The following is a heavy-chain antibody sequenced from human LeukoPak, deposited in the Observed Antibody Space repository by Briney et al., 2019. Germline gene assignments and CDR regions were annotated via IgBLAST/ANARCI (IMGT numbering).Heavy chain of an antibody. V-gene: IGHV4-34*01. CDR1: GGSFSGYY. CDR3: ARDRSGSYSYYFDY. CDR2: INHSGST. Sequence: SETLSLTCAVYGGSFSGYYWSWIRQPPGKGLEWIGEINHSGSTNYNPSLKSRVTISVDTSKNQFSLELSSVTAADTAVYYCARDRSGSYSYYFDYWGQGTLVTVSS. J-gene: IGHJ4*02. D-gene: IGHD1-26*01.